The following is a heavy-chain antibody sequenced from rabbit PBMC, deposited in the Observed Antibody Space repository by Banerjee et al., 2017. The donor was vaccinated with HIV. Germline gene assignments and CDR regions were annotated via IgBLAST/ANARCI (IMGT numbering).Heavy chain of an antibody. D-gene: IGHD8-1*01. Sequence: QQQLEESGGGLVQPEGSLTLTCTASGFSFSNKYVMCWVRQAPGKGLEWIGCINTSSGNIVYATWAKGRFTISKTSWTTVTLQMTSLTAADTATYFCARAGSGYRQFDLWGPGTLVTVS. CDR2: INTSSGNI. CDR3: ARAGSGYRQFDL. CDR1: GFSFSNKYV. J-gene: IGHJ4*01. V-gene: IGHV1S45*01.